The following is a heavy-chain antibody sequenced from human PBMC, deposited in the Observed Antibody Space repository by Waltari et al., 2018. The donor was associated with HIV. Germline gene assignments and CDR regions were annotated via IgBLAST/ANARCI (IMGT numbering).Heavy chain of an antibody. CDR1: GFTSSNCA. J-gene: IGHJ3*01. CDR3: AKDVRYWDGLFYVGHDGFDV. D-gene: IGHD3-3*01. V-gene: IGHV3-30-3*02. CDR2: VSYEGSDK. Sequence: QVQLVESGGGVVTPGGSLRLSGAASGFTSSNCALHWVRPATGKGLELVADVSYEGSDKHYSDSVKGRFTISRDNSKNTVDLQLNSLRPEDTAAYYCAKDVRYWDGLFYVGHDGFDVWGQGTMVTVSS.